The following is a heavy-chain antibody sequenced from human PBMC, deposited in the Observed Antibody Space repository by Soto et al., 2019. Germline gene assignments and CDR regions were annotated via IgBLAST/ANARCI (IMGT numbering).Heavy chain of an antibody. V-gene: IGHV4-4*02. CDR1: GDSISSTNW. CDR3: ARVSGSYYYGMDV. CDR2: IYHSGST. Sequence: QVQLQESGPGLVKPSGTLSLTCAVSGDSISSTNWWSWVRQPPGKGLEWIGEIYHSGSTNYNPSLKSRVTISVDKSKNQFFLKLSSVTAADTAVHYCARVSGSYYYGMDVWGQGTTVTVSS. J-gene: IGHJ6*02.